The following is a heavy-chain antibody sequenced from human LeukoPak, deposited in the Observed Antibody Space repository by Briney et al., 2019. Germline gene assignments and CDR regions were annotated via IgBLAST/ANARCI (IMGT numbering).Heavy chain of an antibody. J-gene: IGHJ4*02. Sequence: SETLSLTCTVSGGSISSYYWSWIRQPPGKGLEWIGYIYYSGSTSYNPSLKSRVTISVDTSKNQFSLKLSSVTAADTAVYYCARAIHYYDSSGYAHWGQGTLVTVSS. CDR3: ARAIHYYDSSGYAH. V-gene: IGHV4-59*01. CDR1: GGSISSYY. CDR2: IYYSGST. D-gene: IGHD3-22*01.